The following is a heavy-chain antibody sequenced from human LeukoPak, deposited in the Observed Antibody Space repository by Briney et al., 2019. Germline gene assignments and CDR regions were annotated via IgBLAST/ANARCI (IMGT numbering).Heavy chain of an antibody. Sequence: GGSLRLSCAASGFTFVDYAMHWVRQAPGKGLEWVSGISWNSGSIGYADSVKGRFTISRDNAKNSLYLQMNSLRAEDTALYYCAKDINYGDSHFDYWGQGTLVTVSS. CDR1: GFTFVDYA. V-gene: IGHV3-9*01. D-gene: IGHD4-17*01. CDR3: AKDINYGDSHFDY. CDR2: ISWNSGSI. J-gene: IGHJ4*02.